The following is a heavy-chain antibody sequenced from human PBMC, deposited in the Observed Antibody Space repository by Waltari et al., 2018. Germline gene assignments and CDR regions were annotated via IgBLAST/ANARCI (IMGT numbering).Heavy chain of an antibody. CDR2: IHRSGRT. J-gene: IGHJ4*02. D-gene: IGHD2-15*01. CDR3: ARDRGRGLYFDS. CDR1: GDSRRETYW. Sequence: QLQLQQSGPGLVKPSESLSLTCGVSGDSRRETYWWSWVRQSPEKGLEWIGQIHRSGRTYYNPSLETRVSVSMDTSNNKFFLKLSSAIAADTAVYYCARDRGRGLYFDSWGQGTLVTVSP. V-gene: IGHV4-4*02.